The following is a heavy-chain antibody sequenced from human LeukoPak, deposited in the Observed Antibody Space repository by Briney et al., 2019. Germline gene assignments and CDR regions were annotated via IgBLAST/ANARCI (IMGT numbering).Heavy chain of an antibody. J-gene: IGHJ4*02. D-gene: IGHD4-17*01. CDR3: ARSSKDYGDSLIYDY. V-gene: IGHV3-74*01. CDR2: INTDGSST. Sequence: PGGSLRLSCAASGFTFSSHWMHWVRQAPGKGLVWVSRINTDGSSTTYAGSVKGRFTISRDNSKSTLYLQMNSLRAEDTAVYYCARSSKDYGDSLIYDYWGQGTLVTSPQ. CDR1: GFTFSSHW.